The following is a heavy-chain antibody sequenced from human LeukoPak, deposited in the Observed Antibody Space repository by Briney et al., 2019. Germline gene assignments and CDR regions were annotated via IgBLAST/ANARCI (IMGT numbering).Heavy chain of an antibody. CDR2: IIPIFGTA. CDR1: GGTFSSYA. V-gene: IGHV1-69*13. CDR3: ARNLWFGESSDAFDM. J-gene: IGHJ3*02. D-gene: IGHD3-10*01. Sequence: ASVKVSCKASGGTFSSYAISWVRQAPGQGLKWMGGIIPIFGTANYAQKFQGRVTITADESTSTAYMELSSLRSEDTAVYYCARNLWFGESSDAFDMWGQGTMVTVSS.